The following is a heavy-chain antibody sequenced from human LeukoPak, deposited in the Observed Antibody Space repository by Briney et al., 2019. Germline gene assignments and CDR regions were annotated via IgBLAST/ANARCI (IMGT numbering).Heavy chain of an antibody. CDR2: ISSGSSYR. J-gene: IGHJ4*02. CDR3: ARGHDYGDYGLGY. V-gene: IGHV3-21*01. D-gene: IGHD4-17*01. Sequence: PGGSLRLSCAASGFTFSSYSMNWVRQAPGKGLGWVSSISSGSSYRYYADSVEGRFTISRDNAKNSLYLQMNSLRAEDTAVYYCARGHDYGDYGLGYWGQGTLVTVSS. CDR1: GFTFSSYS.